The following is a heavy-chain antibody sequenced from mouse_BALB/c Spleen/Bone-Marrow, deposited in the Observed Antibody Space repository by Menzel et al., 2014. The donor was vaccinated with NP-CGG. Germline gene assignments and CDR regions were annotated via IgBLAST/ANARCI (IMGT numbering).Heavy chain of an antibody. Sequence: VQLQQSGAELVKPGASVKLSCTASGFNIKDTYMHWVKQRPEQGLEWIGRIDPANGNTKYDPKFQGKATITADTSSNTAYLRLSSLTSEDTAIYYCARYRLGTYFDYWGQGTALTVSS. CDR3: ARYRLGTYFDY. CDR2: IDPANGNT. CDR1: GFNIKDTY. J-gene: IGHJ2*01. V-gene: IGHV14-3*02. D-gene: IGHD2-14*01.